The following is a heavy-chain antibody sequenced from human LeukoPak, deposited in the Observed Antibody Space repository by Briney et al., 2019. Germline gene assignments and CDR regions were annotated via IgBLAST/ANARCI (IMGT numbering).Heavy chain of an antibody. CDR3: ARETSQKGAHYMDV. J-gene: IGHJ6*03. D-gene: IGHD3-16*01. V-gene: IGHV4-59*01. Sequence: SETPSLTCTVSGGSLTNYYWSWIRQPPGKGLDWIGHIYYSGSTSYKPSLKSRVTISVDTSKNQFSLKLRSVTAADTAVYYCARETSQKGAHYMDVWGKGTTVTISS. CDR1: GGSLTNYY. CDR2: IYYSGST.